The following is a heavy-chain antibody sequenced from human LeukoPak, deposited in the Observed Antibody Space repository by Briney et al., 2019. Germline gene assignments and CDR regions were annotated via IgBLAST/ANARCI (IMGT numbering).Heavy chain of an antibody. J-gene: IGHJ5*02. V-gene: IGHV4-59*05. CDR2: MYYSGST. Sequence: PSETLSLTCTVSGGSISSYYWSWIRQPPGKGLEWIGSMYYSGSTYYNSSLKSRVTISVDTSKNQFSLKLTSVTAADTAVYYCARHEGRNRGDMVIVPAAIITWGQGTLVTVSS. CDR3: ARHEGRNRGDMVIVPAAIIT. CDR1: GGSISSYY. D-gene: IGHD2-2*02.